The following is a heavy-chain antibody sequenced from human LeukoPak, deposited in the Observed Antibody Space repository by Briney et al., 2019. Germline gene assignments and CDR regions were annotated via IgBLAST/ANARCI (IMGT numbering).Heavy chain of an antibody. Sequence: SETLSLTSTVSGGSISSYHWSWIPQPPGKGLVGIWYIYYSGSTNDNPSHKSRATISVHTTKTQFPVKLSSVTAADTAVYYFATESRSGYKFDYWGRGTLVTVSS. D-gene: IGHD3-22*01. CDR1: GGSISSYH. J-gene: IGHJ4*02. CDR2: IYYSGST. CDR3: ATESRSGYKFDY. V-gene: IGHV4-59*12.